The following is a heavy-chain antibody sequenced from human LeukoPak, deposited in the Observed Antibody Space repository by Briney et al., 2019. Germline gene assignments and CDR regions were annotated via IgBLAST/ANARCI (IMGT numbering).Heavy chain of an antibody. J-gene: IGHJ4*02. CDR3: ARDRASGIVDY. V-gene: IGHV1-18*01. Sequence: ATVKVSCKASGYILTSYVINWVRQAPGQGLEWMGWISPYNGNTNYAQKLQGTVTMTTDTSTSTAYMELRSLRSDDTAVYYCARDRASGIVDYWGQGTLVTVSS. CDR1: GYILTSYV. CDR2: ISPYNGNT. D-gene: IGHD6-13*01.